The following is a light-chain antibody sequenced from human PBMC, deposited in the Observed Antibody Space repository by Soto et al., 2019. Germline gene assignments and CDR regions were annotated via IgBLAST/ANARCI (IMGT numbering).Light chain of an antibody. V-gene: IGLV2-11*01. J-gene: IGLJ1*01. CDR1: SSDVGGYKS. Sequence: QSALTQPRSVSGSPGQSVTVSCIGTSSDVGGYKSVSWYQQYPGKAPKLMIYDVSERPPGVPNRFSGSKSGNTASLTISGLQAEDEADYYCCSYVGSYSYVFGTGTKLTVL. CDR2: DVS. CDR3: CSYVGSYSYV.